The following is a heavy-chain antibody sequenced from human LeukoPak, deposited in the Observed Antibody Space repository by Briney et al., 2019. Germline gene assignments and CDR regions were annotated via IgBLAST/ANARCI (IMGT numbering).Heavy chain of an antibody. CDR1: GGSVSSGSYY. J-gene: IGHJ4*02. CDR2: IYYSGST. CDR3: ARDRYYKGFGYYFDY. V-gene: IGHV4-61*01. Sequence: PSETLSLTCTVSGGSVSSGSYYWSWIRQPPGKGLDWIGYIYYSGSTNYNPSLKSRVTISVDTSKNQFSLKLSSVTAADTAVYYCARDRYYKGFGYYFDYWGQGTLVTVSS. D-gene: IGHD3-22*01.